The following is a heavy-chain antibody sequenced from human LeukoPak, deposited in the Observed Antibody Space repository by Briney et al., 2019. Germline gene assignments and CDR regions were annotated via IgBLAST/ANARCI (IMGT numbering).Heavy chain of an antibody. CDR3: ARGVYHYYGSGRVAFDI. V-gene: IGHV1-3*01. D-gene: IGHD3-10*01. Sequence: ASVKVSCKASGYTFTSYAMHWVRQAPGQRLEWMGWINAGNGNTKYSQKFQGRVTITRDTSASTAYMELSSLGSEDTAVYYCARGVYHYYGSGRVAFDIWGQGTMVTVSS. CDR1: GYTFTSYA. J-gene: IGHJ3*02. CDR2: INAGNGNT.